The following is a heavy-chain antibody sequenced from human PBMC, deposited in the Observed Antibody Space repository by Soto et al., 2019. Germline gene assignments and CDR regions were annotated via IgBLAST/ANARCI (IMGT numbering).Heavy chain of an antibody. CDR2: IKSKADGGAR. D-gene: IGHD2-8*01. J-gene: IGHJ4*02. CDR3: VEVWNDF. V-gene: IGHV3-15*01. Sequence: EVQLVESGGDLVKPGGSLRLSCVTSGFMFSSAWMSWVRQAPGKGLEWVGRIKSKADGGARDYAARVKGRFSISRDDSKNTQYQQMSSLRAEDYSLYYGVEVWNDFWGQGTLVTVSS. CDR1: GFMFSSAW.